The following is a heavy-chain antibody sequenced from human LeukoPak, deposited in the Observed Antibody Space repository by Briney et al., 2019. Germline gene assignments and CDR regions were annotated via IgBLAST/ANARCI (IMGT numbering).Heavy chain of an antibody. CDR1: GFTFSTYA. Sequence: GRSLRLSCAASGFTFSTYAIHWVRQAPGKGLEWVAVISYDGSNKYYADSVKGRFTISRDNSKNTLYLQMNSLRAEDTAVYYCARSPTPYYDSSGYLGYWGQGTLVTVSS. V-gene: IGHV3-30*14. J-gene: IGHJ4*02. CDR3: ARSPTPYYDSSGYLGY. D-gene: IGHD3-22*01. CDR2: ISYDGSNK.